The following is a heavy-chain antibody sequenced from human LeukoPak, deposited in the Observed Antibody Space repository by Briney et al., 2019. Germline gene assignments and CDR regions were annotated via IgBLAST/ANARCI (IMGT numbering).Heavy chain of an antibody. J-gene: IGHJ5*02. D-gene: IGHD1-26*01. Sequence: ASVRVSCKASGYTFTNYGISWVRQAPGQGLEWMGWISLYNGNTNYAQKLQGRVTMTTDTSTNTTYMELRSLTSDDTAVYYCARGISSGNYVFWFDPWGQGTLVTVSS. CDR1: GYTFTNYG. CDR2: ISLYNGNT. V-gene: IGHV1-18*01. CDR3: ARGISSGNYVFWFDP.